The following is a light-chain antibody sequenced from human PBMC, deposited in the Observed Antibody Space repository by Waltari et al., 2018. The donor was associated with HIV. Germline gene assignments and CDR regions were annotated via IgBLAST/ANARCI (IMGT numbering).Light chain of an antibody. J-gene: IGLJ3*02. CDR2: EVT. V-gene: IGLV2-8*01. Sequence: QSALTQPPSASGSPGPSVTIPCTGSSSDVGGYNYVSWYQPHPGKAPKLIIYEVTKRPSGVPDRFSGSKSGNTASLTVSGLQAEDEADYYCSSYPGSFPWVFGGGTKLTVL. CDR1: SSDVGGYNY. CDR3: SSYPGSFPWV.